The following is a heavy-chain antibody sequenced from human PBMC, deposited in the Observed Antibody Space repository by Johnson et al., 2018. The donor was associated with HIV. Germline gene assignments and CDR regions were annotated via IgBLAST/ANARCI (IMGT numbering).Heavy chain of an antibody. CDR3: AREYYYDSSGYNAFDI. J-gene: IGHJ3*02. D-gene: IGHD3-22*01. Sequence: QVHLVESGGGVVQPGRSLRLSCAASGFTFSSYAMHWVRQAPGKGLEWVAVISYDGSDKYYADSVKGRLTISRDSSKNTLYLEMNSLRAEDTAVYYCAREYYYDSSGYNAFDIWGQGTMVTVSS. CDR2: ISYDGSDK. V-gene: IGHV3-30*04. CDR1: GFTFSSYA.